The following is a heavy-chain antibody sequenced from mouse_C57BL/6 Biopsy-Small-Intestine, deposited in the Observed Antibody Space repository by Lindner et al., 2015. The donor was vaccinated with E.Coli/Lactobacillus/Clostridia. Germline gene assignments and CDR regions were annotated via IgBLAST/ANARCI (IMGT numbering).Heavy chain of an antibody. V-gene: IGHV1-4*01. J-gene: IGHJ2*01. CDR1: GDTFTNYA. CDR2: IIPFSGVA. D-gene: IGHD1-1*02. Sequence: SVKVSCKASGDTFTNYAISWVRQAPGQGLEWMGRIIPFSGVANYAQEFQGRVTITADKSTNTAYMEVSSLRSEDTAVYYCARERGPYYSGSGTWERYFDYWGQGTLVTVSS. CDR3: ARERGPYYSGSGTWERYFDY.